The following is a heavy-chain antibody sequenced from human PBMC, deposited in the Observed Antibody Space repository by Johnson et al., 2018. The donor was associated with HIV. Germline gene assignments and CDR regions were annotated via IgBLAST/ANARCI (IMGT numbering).Heavy chain of an antibody. CDR2: IYSGGKT. CDR3: VSSGCQRCAFDI. CDR1: GFTVSSNY. J-gene: IGHJ3*02. V-gene: IGHV3-66*01. D-gene: IGHD6-19*01. Sequence: VQLVESGGDLVQPGGSLRLSCAASGFTVSSNYMSWVRQAPGKGLEWVSVIYSGGKTYHADSVKGRFTISRDNSKNTLYLQMNSLKAEDTAVYYSVSSGCQRCAFDIWGQGTMVTVSS.